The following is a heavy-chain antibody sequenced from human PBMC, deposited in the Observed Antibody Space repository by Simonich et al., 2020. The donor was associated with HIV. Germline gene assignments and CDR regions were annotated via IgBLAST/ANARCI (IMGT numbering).Heavy chain of an antibody. Sequence: QVQLVQSGSELKKPGASVKISCKTSGYTFTSYPMNWVRQAPGQGLEWMGWINTNTGNPTYAQAFTGRFVFSLDTSVSTAYLRISGLKAEDTAVYYCATGAPWGIDDWGQGTLVTVSS. CDR3: ATGAPWGIDD. J-gene: IGHJ4*02. CDR1: GYTFTSYP. V-gene: IGHV7-4-1*02. D-gene: IGHD7-27*01. CDR2: INTNTGNP.